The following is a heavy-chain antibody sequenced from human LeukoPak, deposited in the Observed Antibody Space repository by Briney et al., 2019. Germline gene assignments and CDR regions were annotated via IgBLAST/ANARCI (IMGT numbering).Heavy chain of an antibody. J-gene: IGHJ4*02. CDR3: ARISRDGYNSDY. V-gene: IGHV1-69*04. CDR2: IIPILGIA. CDR1: GGTFSSYA. Sequence: GASVKVSCKASGGTFSSYAISWVRQAPGQGLEWMGRIIPILGIANYAQKFQGRVTITADKSTSTAYMELSSLRSEDTAVYYCARISRDGYNSDYWGQGTLVTVSS. D-gene: IGHD5-24*01.